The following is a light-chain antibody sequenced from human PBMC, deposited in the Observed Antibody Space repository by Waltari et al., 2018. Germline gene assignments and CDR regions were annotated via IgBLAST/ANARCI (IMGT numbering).Light chain of an antibody. J-gene: IGLJ3*02. CDR2: DVS. CDR1: RSDVGGYNY. V-gene: IGLV2-14*01. Sequence: QSALTQPASVSGSPGQSITISCTGTRSDVGGYNYVSWYQQHPDKAPKLIIYDVSNRPSGVSNRFSGSKSGNTASLTISGLQAEDEADYYCSSYTSSSTRVFGGGTKLTVL. CDR3: SSYTSSSTRV.